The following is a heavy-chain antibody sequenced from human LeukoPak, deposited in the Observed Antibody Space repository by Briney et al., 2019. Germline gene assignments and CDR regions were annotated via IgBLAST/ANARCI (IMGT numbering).Heavy chain of an antibody. V-gene: IGHV3-49*04. J-gene: IGHJ4*02. CDR1: GISFGEYA. CDR2: IRTKPYGETT. Sequence: GGSLRLSCTTSGISFGEYAVSWVRQAPGKGLEWLGFIRTKPYGETTEYAASVRGRVTISRDDSTSIAYLQMNSLKADDTAIYYCLWRGMSGRSAARAPAYWGQGTLVTVSS. D-gene: IGHD6-25*01. CDR3: LWRGMSGRSAARAPAY.